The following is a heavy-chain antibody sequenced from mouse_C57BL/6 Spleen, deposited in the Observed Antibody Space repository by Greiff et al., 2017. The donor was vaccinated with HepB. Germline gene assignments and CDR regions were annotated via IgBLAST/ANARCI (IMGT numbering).Heavy chain of an antibody. J-gene: IGHJ2*01. D-gene: IGHD1-1*01. CDR3: TTWNYGSCY. CDR2: IDPENGDT. CDR1: GFNIKDDY. V-gene: IGHV14-4*01. Sequence: VQLQQSGAELVRPGASVKLSCTASGFNIKDDYMHWVKQRPEQGLEWIGWIDPENGDTEYASKFQGKATITADTSSNTAYLQLSSLTSEDTAVYYCTTWNYGSCYWGQGATLTVSS.